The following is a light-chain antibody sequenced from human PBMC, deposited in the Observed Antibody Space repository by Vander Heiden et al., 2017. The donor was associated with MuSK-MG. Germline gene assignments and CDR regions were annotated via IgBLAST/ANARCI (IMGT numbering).Light chain of an antibody. Sequence: QSALTQPPSASGSPGQSVTISFTGTSSDVGAYIFVSWYQQHPGKAPTLIIYEVTKRPSGVPDRFSGSKSGNTASLTVSGLQPEDEADYYCGAYAGKKVVVFGGGTKLTVL. V-gene: IGLV2-8*01. CDR1: SSDVGAYIF. CDR2: EVT. J-gene: IGLJ2*01. CDR3: GAYAGKKVVV.